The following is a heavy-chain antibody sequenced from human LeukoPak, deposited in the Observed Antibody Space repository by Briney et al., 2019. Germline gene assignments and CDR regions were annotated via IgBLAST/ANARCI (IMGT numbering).Heavy chain of an antibody. Sequence: ASVKVSCKASGYTLTSYGITWVRQAPGQGLEWMGWISAYSGKTNYAQKLQGRVTMTTDTSTSTAYMELRSLRSDDTAVYYCARRLDYYDISGYHPLDYWGQGTLVTVSS. CDR3: ARRLDYYDISGYHPLDY. V-gene: IGHV1-18*01. D-gene: IGHD3-22*01. CDR2: ISAYSGKT. J-gene: IGHJ4*02. CDR1: GYTLTSYG.